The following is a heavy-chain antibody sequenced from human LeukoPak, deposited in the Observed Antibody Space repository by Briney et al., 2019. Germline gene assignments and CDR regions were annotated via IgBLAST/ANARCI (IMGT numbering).Heavy chain of an antibody. Sequence: GGSLRLSCAASEFTVSSNYMSWVRQAPGKGLEWVSVIYSGGSTDYADSVKGRFTISRHNSKNTLYLQMNSLRGEDTAVYYCATIGGDYVSFDNWGQGTLVTVTS. D-gene: IGHD4-17*01. CDR3: ATIGGDYVSFDN. J-gene: IGHJ4*02. CDR2: IYSGGST. CDR1: EFTVSSNY. V-gene: IGHV3-53*04.